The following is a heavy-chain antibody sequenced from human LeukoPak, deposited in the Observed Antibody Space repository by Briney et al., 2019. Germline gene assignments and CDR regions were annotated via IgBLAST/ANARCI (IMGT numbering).Heavy chain of an antibody. Sequence: GGSLRLSCAVSGFTFSSYAMSWVRQASGKGLEWVSSISGSGGGTYYADSVKGRFTFSRDNSKNTLYLQMNILRAEDTAVYYCAKDLDVGSSSGYPDRDYWGQGTLVTVSS. D-gene: IGHD3-22*01. J-gene: IGHJ4*02. CDR1: GFTFSSYA. CDR3: AKDLDVGSSSGYPDRDY. V-gene: IGHV3-23*01. CDR2: ISGSGGGT.